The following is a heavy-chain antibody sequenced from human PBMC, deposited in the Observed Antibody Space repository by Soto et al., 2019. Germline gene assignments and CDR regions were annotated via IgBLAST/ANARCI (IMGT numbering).Heavy chain of an antibody. Sequence: PGGSLRLSCAASGFTFSSYAMHWVRQAPGKGLEWVAVISYDGSNKYYADSVKGRFTISRDNSKNTLYLQMNSLRAEDTAVYYCARGGSSGDYYYYYGMDVWDQGTTVTVSS. J-gene: IGHJ6*02. V-gene: IGHV3-30-3*01. CDR1: GFTFSSYA. CDR2: ISYDGSNK. D-gene: IGHD6-19*01. CDR3: ARGGSSGDYYYYYGMDV.